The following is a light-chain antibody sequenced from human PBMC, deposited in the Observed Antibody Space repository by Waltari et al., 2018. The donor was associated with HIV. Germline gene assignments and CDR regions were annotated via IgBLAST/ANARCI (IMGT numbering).Light chain of an antibody. CDR2: DVS. J-gene: IGLJ2*01. V-gene: IGLV2-8*01. Sequence: QSALTQPPSASGAPGHSVALSCHRTSLDVGGYNDVSWYQQHPGKAPKLMIYDVSKRPSGVPDRFSGSKSGNTASLTVSGLQAEDEADYYCSSYAGSNNLLFGGGTKLTVL. CDR1: SLDVGGYND. CDR3: SSYAGSNNLL.